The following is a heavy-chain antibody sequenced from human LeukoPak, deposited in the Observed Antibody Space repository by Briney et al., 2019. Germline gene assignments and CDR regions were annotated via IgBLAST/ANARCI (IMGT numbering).Heavy chain of an antibody. J-gene: IGHJ4*02. CDR3: AREIVGGFNPGAY. D-gene: IGHD1-14*01. CDR2: IHRSGST. V-gene: IGHV4-4*03. CDR1: PDSTTSNF. Sequence: PPETLSLTCTVSPDSTTSNFWSWVRQPPGKGLEWIGEIHRSGSTNYNPSLQSRVTISIDRSKNQIALELSSVTAADTAVYYCAREIVGGFNPGAYWGQGTLVTVSS.